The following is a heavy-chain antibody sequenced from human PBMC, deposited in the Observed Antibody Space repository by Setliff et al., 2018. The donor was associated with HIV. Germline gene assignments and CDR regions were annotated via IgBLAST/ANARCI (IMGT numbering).Heavy chain of an antibody. CDR2: INPNSALT. D-gene: IGHD3-22*01. CDR3: ARAYDDSGGMDL. V-gene: IGHV1-2*02. J-gene: IGHJ1*01. CDR1: GYTFTDYY. Sequence: GASVKVSCKASGYTFTDYYIHWVRQAPGQGLEWMGWINPNSALTNFAQKFQDRVTMTGDTSIGTAYMDLSRLGSDDTAIYYCARAYDDSGGMDLWGQGTLVTVSS.